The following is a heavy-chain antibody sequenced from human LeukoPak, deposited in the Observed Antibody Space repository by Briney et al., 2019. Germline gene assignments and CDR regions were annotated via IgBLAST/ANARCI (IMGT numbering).Heavy chain of an antibody. CDR1: GGSFSGYY. J-gene: IGHJ6*03. CDR3: ARGRPENYCSSTSFYMRGYYYYYYMDV. D-gene: IGHD2-2*02. CDR2: INHSGST. Sequence: SETLSLTCAVYGGSFSGYYWSWIRQPPGKGLEWIGEINHSGSTNYNSSLKSRVTISVDTSKNQFSLKLSSVTAADTAVYYCARGRPENYCSSTSFYMRGYYYYYYMDVWGKGTTVTVSS. V-gene: IGHV4-34*01.